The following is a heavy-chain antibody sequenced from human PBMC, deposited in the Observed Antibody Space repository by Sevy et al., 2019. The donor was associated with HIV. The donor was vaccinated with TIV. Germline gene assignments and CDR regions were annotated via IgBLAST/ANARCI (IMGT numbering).Heavy chain of an antibody. CDR2: VYYTGST. CDR3: ARTKEGSGYTNWLDP. D-gene: IGHD3-22*01. V-gene: IGHV4-59*01. CDR1: SGSISNYY. J-gene: IGHJ5*02. Sequence: SETLSLTCTVSSGSISNYYWNWIRQSPGKGLEWIGNVYYTGSTNYNSSLKSRVSISVDTSGNRFSLRLSSVTAADTAVYYCARTKEGSGYTNWLDPWGQGTLVTVSS.